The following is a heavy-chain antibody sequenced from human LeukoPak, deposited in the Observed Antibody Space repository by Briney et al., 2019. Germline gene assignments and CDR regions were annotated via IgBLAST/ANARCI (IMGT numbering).Heavy chain of an antibody. CDR2: INTYNGNT. V-gene: IGHV1-18*01. Sequence: ASVKVSCKASGYTFTSYGISWVRQAPGQGLEWMGWINTYNGNTKYAQKLQGRVTMTTDTSTSTAYVELRSLRSDDTAVYYCARPQGFGRPFDPWGQGTLVTVSS. D-gene: IGHD3-10*01. J-gene: IGHJ5*02. CDR1: GYTFTSYG. CDR3: ARPQGFGRPFDP.